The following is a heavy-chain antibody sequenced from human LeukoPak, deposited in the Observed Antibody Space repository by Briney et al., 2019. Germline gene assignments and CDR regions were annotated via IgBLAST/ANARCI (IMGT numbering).Heavy chain of an antibody. J-gene: IGHJ4*02. CDR3: AKDGSCSCTD. Sequence: PGGSLTLSCAASGFTFSRNAIHWVRQGPGKGLEWVSYIAQHGSNKYYADSVKGRFTISRDNSKRTLYLQMNGLRADDTAVYYCAKDGSCSCTDWGQGTLVTVSS. V-gene: IGHV3-30*02. D-gene: IGHD3-10*01. CDR2: IAQHGSNK. CDR1: GFTFSRNA.